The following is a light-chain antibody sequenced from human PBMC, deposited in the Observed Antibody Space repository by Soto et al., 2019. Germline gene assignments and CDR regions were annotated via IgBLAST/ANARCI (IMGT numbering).Light chain of an antibody. CDR2: EVV. CDR1: KNDIGVYDF. Sequence: QSVLTQPPSASGSPGQSVTISCTGTKNDIGVYDFVSWYQHHPGKAPRLIIYEVVQRPSEVPDRFSGSKSGNTASLTVSGLQAADEADYFCKSYAGSNTYVFGSGTKSPS. CDR3: KSYAGSNTYV. J-gene: IGLJ1*01. V-gene: IGLV2-8*01.